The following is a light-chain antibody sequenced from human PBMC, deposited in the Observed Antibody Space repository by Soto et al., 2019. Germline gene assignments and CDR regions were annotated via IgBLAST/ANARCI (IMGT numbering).Light chain of an antibody. CDR1: SGINVGTYR. J-gene: IGLJ2*01. CDR3: MI. V-gene: IGLV5-45*02. Sequence: QLVLTQPSSLSASPGASASLTCTLRSGINVGTYRIYWYQQKPGSPPQYLLRYKSDSDKQQGSGVPSRFSGSKDASANAGILLISGLQSEDEADYYCMIFGGGTQLTVL. CDR2: YKSDSDK.